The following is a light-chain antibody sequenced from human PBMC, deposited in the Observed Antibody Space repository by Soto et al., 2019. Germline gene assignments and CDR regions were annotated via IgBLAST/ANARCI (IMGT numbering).Light chain of an antibody. Sequence: EIVLTQSPATLSLSPWERATLSCRASQSISNSLAWYQQKPGHAPRLLIYDASNRATGIPARFSGSGSGTDFTLTVSGLEPEDSAVYYCQQRGEWPPGATFGQGTRLE. CDR2: DAS. CDR1: QSISNS. CDR3: QQRGEWPPGAT. V-gene: IGKV3-11*01. J-gene: IGKJ5*01.